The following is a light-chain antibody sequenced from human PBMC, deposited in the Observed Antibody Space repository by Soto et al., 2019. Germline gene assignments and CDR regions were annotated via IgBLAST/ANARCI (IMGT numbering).Light chain of an antibody. CDR1: QSVSSSY. J-gene: IGKJ1*01. CDR3: QQSYSTWT. Sequence: ETVLTQSPGTVSLSPGDRATLSCRASQSVSSSYLAWYQQKPGQAPRLLIYGASSRATGIPDRFSGSGSGTDFTLTISSLQPEDFATYYCQQSYSTWTFGQGTKVDIK. CDR2: GAS. V-gene: IGKV3-20*01.